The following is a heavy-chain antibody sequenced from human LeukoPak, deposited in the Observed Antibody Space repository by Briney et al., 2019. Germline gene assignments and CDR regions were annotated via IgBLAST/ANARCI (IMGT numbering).Heavy chain of an antibody. V-gene: IGHV3-11*01. CDR1: GFTFSDYY. CDR3: ARVGIVVVPAAMDYYGMDV. J-gene: IGHJ6*02. D-gene: IGHD2-2*01. Sequence: GGSLRLSCADSGFTFSDYYMSWIRQAPGKGLEWVSYISSSGSTIYYADSVKGRFTISRDNAKNSLYLQMNSLRAEDTAVYYCARVGIVVVPAAMDYYGMDVWGQGTTVTVSS. CDR2: ISSSGSTI.